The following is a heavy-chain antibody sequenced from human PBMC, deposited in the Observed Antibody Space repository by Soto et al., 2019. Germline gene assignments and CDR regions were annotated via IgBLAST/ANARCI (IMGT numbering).Heavy chain of an antibody. D-gene: IGHD2-21*02. CDR2: ISYDGSNK. CDR3: AKPQSGGNSCSLGAFDI. V-gene: IGHV3-30*18. J-gene: IGHJ3*02. CDR1: GFTFSSYG. Sequence: QVQLVESGGGVVQPGRSLRLSCAASGFTFSSYGMHWVRQAPGKGLEWVAVISYDGSNKYYADSVKGRFTISRDNSKNTLYLQMNSLRAEDTAVYYCAKPQSGGNSCSLGAFDIWGQGTMVTVSS.